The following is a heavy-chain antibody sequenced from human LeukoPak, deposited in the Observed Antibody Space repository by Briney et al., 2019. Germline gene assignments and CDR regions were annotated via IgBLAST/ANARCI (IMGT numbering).Heavy chain of an antibody. V-gene: IGHV1-2*02. CDR1: GYTFTGYY. J-gene: IGHJ4*02. CDR3: ARDIPSSGWYGGMGY. D-gene: IGHD6-19*01. Sequence: GASVKVSCRASGYTFTGYYMHWVRQAPGQGLEWMGWINPNSGGTNYAQKFQGRVTMTRDTSISTAYMELRRLRYDDTAVHYCARDIPSSGWYGGMGYWGQGTLVTVSS. CDR2: INPNSGGT.